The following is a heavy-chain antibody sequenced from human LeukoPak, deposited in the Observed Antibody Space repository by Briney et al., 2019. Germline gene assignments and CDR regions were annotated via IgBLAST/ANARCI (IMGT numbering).Heavy chain of an antibody. V-gene: IGHV3-15*01. Sequence: GGSLRLSCAASGFTFSSYSMNWVRQAPGKGLEWVGRIKSKTDGGTTDYAAPVKGRFTISRDDSKNTLYLQMNSLKTEDPAVYYCTTDGRGYSYGYFDYWGQGTLVTVSS. D-gene: IGHD5-18*01. CDR3: TTDGRGYSYGYFDY. CDR1: GFTFSSYS. J-gene: IGHJ4*02. CDR2: IKSKTDGGTT.